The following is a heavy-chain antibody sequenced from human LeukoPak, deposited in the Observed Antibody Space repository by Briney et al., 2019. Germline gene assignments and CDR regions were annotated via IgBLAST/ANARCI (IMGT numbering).Heavy chain of an antibody. CDR1: GYTVTGYH. CDR3: ARLLGATTSTHFDY. CDR2: INPSVGST. V-gene: IGHV1-46*01. D-gene: IGHD1-26*01. J-gene: IGHJ4*02. Sequence: ASVKVSCKASGYTVTGYHMHWVRQAPGQGLEWMGIINPSVGSTTYAQEFQGRVTMTRDTSTSTVYMELSSLRSEDTAVYYCARLLGATTSTHFDYWGQGTLVTVSS.